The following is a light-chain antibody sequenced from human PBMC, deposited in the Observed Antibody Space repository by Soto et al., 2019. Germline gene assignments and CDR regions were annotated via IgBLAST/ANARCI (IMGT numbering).Light chain of an antibody. CDR1: SSDIGAYNY. V-gene: IGLV2-14*03. CDR2: DVT. J-gene: IGLJ2*01. CDR3: TSYTASRNPVV. Sequence: QSALTQPASVSGSPGESITISCTGTSSDIGAYNYVSWYQHHPGQVPKLMIYDVTNRPSGVSNRFSGSKSGNTASLSISGLQAEDEADYYCTSYTASRNPVVFGGGTKLTVL.